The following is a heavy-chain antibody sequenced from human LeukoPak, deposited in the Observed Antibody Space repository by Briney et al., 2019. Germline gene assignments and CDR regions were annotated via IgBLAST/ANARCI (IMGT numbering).Heavy chain of an antibody. D-gene: IGHD2-2*01. CDR3: ARDWEIVVVPAATNY. CDR2: ISSSGSVI. V-gene: IGHV3-11*01. J-gene: IGHJ4*02. Sequence: GGSLRLSCAASGFTFSDYYMNWIRQAPGKGLEWVSYISSSGSVIYYADSVKGRFTISRDNAKNSLYLQMNSLRAEDTAVYYCARDWEIVVVPAATNYWGQGTLVTVSS. CDR1: GFTFSDYY.